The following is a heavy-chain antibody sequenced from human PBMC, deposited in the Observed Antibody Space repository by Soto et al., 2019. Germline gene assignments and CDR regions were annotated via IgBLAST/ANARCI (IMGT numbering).Heavy chain of an antibody. CDR1: GLTFRSYW. J-gene: IGHJ4*02. CDR2: INTDGSVA. Sequence: EVQLVESGGGLVQPGESLRLSCAASGLTFRSYWMHWVRQAPGKGLVWVSRINTDGSVAMYVDSVKGRFTISRDNAKNTMYLHMTSLRAEDTAVYYCVKDMQLSRLDSWGQGTLVTVSS. V-gene: IGHV3-74*03. CDR3: VKDMQLSRLDS. D-gene: IGHD2-15*01.